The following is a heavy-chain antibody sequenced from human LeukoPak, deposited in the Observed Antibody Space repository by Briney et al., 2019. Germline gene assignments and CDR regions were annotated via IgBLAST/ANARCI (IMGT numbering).Heavy chain of an antibody. CDR1: GFTVSSNY. J-gene: IGHJ4*02. V-gene: IGHV3-53*01. CDR3: ARDPIHDY. Sequence: GGSLRLSCAASGFTVSSNYMNWVRQAPGKGLEWVSVIYSGGSTYYADSVKGRFTIPRDNSKNTLYLQMNSLRAEDTAVYYCARDPIHDYWGQGTLVTVPS. CDR2: IYSGGST. D-gene: IGHD5-18*01.